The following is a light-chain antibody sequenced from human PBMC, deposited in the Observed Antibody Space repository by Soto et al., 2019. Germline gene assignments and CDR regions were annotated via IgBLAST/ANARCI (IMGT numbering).Light chain of an antibody. CDR2: EVN. Sequence: QSVLTQPPSASGSPGQSVTISCTGTSSDVGGYNYVSWYQQHPGKVPKLMVYEVNKRPSGVPDRFSGSKSGNTASLTVSGLQAEYEADYYCTSYAGGNNVFGTGTKLTVL. CDR1: SSDVGGYNY. J-gene: IGLJ1*01. CDR3: TSYAGGNNV. V-gene: IGLV2-8*01.